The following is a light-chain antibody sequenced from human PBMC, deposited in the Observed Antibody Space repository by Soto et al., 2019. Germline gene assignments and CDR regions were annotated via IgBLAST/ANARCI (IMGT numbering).Light chain of an antibody. J-gene: IGKJ2*01. Sequence: DIVMAQSPASLAVSLGERATVNCRSSQSLLSTSDNKNYLAWYQHKPGQPPKALIYWASTRESGVPERFSGSGSGTEFSLTINCLQAEDVAVYYCQQYYSSFHTFGQGTKLEIK. V-gene: IGKV4-1*01. CDR2: WAS. CDR1: QSLLSTSDNKNY. CDR3: QQYYSSFHT.